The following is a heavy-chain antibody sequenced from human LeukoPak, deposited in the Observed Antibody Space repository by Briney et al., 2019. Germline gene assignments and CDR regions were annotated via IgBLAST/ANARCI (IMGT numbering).Heavy chain of an antibody. CDR1: GFTFSSYS. Sequence: GGSLRLSCAASGFTFSSYSMNWVRQAPGKGLEWVSSISSSSSYTYYADSVKGRFTISRDNAKNSLYLQMNSLRAEDTAVYYCARGFYDTLTGPDYWGQGTLVTVSS. D-gene: IGHD3-9*01. CDR2: ISSSSSYT. CDR3: ARGFYDTLTGPDY. J-gene: IGHJ4*02. V-gene: IGHV3-21*01.